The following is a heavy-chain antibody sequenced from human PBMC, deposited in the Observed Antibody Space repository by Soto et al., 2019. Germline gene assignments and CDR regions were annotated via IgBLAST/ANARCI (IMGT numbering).Heavy chain of an antibody. CDR3: GRRWGSYGSGSYDD. CDR2: IIPIFGTA. V-gene: IGHV1-69*01. Sequence: QVQLVQSGAEVKKPGSSVKVSCKASGGTFSSYAISWVRQAPGQGLEWMGGIIPIFGTANYAQKFQGRVTITADESTSTAYMELSSLRSEDKSWYYCGRRWGSYGSGSYDDWGQGTMVTVSS. CDR1: GGTFSSYA. D-gene: IGHD3-10*01. J-gene: IGHJ4*02.